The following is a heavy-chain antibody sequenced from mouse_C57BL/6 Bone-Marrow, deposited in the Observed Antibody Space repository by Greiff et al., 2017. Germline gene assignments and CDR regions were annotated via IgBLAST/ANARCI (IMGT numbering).Heavy chain of an antibody. J-gene: IGHJ2*01. Sequence: VQLVESGPELVKPGASVKLSCKASGYTFTSYDINWVKQRPGQGLEWIGWIYPRDGSTKYNEKLKGKATLTVDTSSSTAYMELHSLTSEDSAVYFCASANWDDYWGQGTTLTVSS. CDR2: IYPRDGST. V-gene: IGHV1-85*01. CDR1: GYTFTSYD. D-gene: IGHD4-1*01. CDR3: ASANWDDY.